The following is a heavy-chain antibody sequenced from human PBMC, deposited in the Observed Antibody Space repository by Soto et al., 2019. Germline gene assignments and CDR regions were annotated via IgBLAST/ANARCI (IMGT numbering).Heavy chain of an antibody. D-gene: IGHD2-15*01. CDR1: GFTFSTYT. J-gene: IGHJ4*02. V-gene: IGHV3-23*01. CDR2: FYGGGSTST. CDR3: TKDRHPGGIWSFDC. Sequence: QLLESGGNLVQPGGSLRLSCAAAGFTFSTYTMSWVRQAPGKGPEWVAGFYGGGSTSTFYADSVKGRFTISRDNSKNMLFLQMNSLRAEDTAVYYCTKDRHPGGIWSFDCWGQGTLVTVSS.